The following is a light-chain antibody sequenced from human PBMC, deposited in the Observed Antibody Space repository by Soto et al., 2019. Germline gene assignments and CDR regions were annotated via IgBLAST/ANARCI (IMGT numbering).Light chain of an antibody. J-gene: IGKJ2*01. CDR1: QSVSSY. Sequence: DIVLTQSPATLSLSPGERATLSCRASQSVSSYLAWYQQKPGQAPRLLIYDASNRATGIPARFSGSGSGTDFNLTISSLEPEDFAVYYCQQRSNWYTFGQGTKLEIK. CDR3: QQRSNWYT. CDR2: DAS. V-gene: IGKV3-11*01.